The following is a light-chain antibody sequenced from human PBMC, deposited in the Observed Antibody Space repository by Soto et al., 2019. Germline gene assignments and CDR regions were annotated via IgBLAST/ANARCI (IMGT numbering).Light chain of an antibody. J-gene: IGLJ2*01. CDR2: EVS. Sequence: LAQPASVSGSPGESITISCSGTSSDVGGYNYVSWYQQHPGKAPRFLIFEVSNRPSGVSDRFSGSKSGNTASLTISGLRAEDEADYYCSSYTRDRLVVFGGGTKVTVL. V-gene: IGLV2-14*01. CDR1: SSDVGGYNY. CDR3: SSYTRDRLVV.